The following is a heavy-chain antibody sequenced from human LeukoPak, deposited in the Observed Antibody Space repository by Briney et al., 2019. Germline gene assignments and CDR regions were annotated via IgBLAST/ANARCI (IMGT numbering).Heavy chain of an antibody. CDR2: INHSGST. D-gene: IGHD3-16*02. CDR3: ASDDYVWGSYRFDY. CDR1: GGSFSGYY. Sequence: KPSETLSLTCAVYGGSFSGYYWSWIRQPPGKGLEWIGEINHSGSTNYNPSLKSRVTISVDTSKNQFSLKLSSVTAADTAVYYCASDDYVWGSYRFDYWGQGTLVTVSS. V-gene: IGHV4-34*01. J-gene: IGHJ4*02.